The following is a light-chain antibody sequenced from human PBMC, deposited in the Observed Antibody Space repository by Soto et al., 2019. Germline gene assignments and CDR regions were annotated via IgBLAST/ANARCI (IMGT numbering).Light chain of an antibody. Sequence: EIVLTQSPATLSLSPGERATLSCRASQSVSSYLAWYQQKPGQAPRLLIYDASNRATGIPARFSGSGSGTDFTLTISGLEPEDFAAYYCQQRSNWPPWTFGQGTKVEIK. CDR1: QSVSSY. CDR2: DAS. V-gene: IGKV3-11*01. J-gene: IGKJ1*01. CDR3: QQRSNWPPWT.